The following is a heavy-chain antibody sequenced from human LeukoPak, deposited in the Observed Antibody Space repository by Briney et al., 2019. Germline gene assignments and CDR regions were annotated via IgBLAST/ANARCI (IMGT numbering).Heavy chain of an antibody. CDR1: GFTFSSYS. J-gene: IGHJ4*02. Sequence: PGGSLRLSCAASGFTFSSYSLNWVRQAPGKGPEWFSYISSSSSFIYYADSVKGRFTISRDNAKNSLYLQMDSLRDEDTAVYYCARDWGQRRYFDFWGQGTLVTVSS. V-gene: IGHV3-48*02. CDR3: ARDWGQRRYFDF. CDR2: ISSSSSFI. D-gene: IGHD3-16*01.